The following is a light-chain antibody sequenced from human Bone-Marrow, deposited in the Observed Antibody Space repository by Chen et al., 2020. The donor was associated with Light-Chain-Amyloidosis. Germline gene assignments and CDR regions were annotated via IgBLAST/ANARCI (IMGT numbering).Light chain of an antibody. CDR1: NIGSTS. CDR3: QVWYRSSDRTV. Sequence: CVLTQPSSVSVAPGQTATLACGGNNIGSTSVHWYQQTPGQAPLLVVYDDSDRPSGIADRLSGCNSGNTATLTISRVEVGDEADYYCQVWYRSSDRTVFGGGTKLFVL. CDR2: DDS. J-gene: IGLJ3*02. V-gene: IGLV3-21*02.